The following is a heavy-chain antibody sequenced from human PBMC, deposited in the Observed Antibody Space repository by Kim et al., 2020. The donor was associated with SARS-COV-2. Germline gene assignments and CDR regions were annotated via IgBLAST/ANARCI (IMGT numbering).Heavy chain of an antibody. V-gene: IGHV3-7*01. J-gene: IGHJ6*02. Sequence: VASGKGRFPISRDNAKNSLYLQMNSLRAEDTAVYYCAAAAGIPDYYGMDVWGQGTTVTVSS. D-gene: IGHD6-13*01. CDR3: AAAAGIPDYYGMDV.